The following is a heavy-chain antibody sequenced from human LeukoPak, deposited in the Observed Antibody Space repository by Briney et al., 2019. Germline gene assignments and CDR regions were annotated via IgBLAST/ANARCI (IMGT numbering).Heavy chain of an antibody. V-gene: IGHV5-51*01. CDR3: ARSGSRSSSWYPYFGY. J-gene: IGHJ4*02. CDR1: GYSFTSYW. D-gene: IGHD6-13*01. CDR2: IYPGDSDT. Sequence: GESLKISCKGSGYSFTSYWIGWVRQMPGKGLEWMGIIYPGDSDTRYSPSFQGQATISADKSISTAYLQWSSLKASDTAMYYCARSGSRSSSWYPYFGYWGQGTLVTVSS.